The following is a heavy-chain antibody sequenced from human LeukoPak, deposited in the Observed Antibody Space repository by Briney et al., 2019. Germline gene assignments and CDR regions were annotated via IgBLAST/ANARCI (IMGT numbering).Heavy chain of an antibody. Sequence: GGSLRLSCAASGFTFSSYEMNWVRQAPGKGLEWVSYISSSGSTIYYADSVKGRFTISRDNSKNTLYLQMNSLRAEDTAVYYCAKVQYYYGSGSYTDYFDYWGQGTLVTVSS. J-gene: IGHJ4*02. V-gene: IGHV3-48*03. D-gene: IGHD3-10*01. CDR1: GFTFSSYE. CDR3: AKVQYYYGSGSYTDYFDY. CDR2: ISSSGSTI.